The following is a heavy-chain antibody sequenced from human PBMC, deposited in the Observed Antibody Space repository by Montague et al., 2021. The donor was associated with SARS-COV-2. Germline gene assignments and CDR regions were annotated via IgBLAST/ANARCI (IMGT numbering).Heavy chain of an antibody. CDR1: GGSLSGYY. Sequence: SETLSLTCAVYGGSLSGYYWSWIRQPPGKGLEWIGEINHSGSTNYNPSLKSRVTISVDTSKNQFSLKLSSVTAADTAVYYCTREGYQVLWSDYYYYGMDVWGQGTTVTVS. V-gene: IGHV4-34*01. CDR2: INHSGST. D-gene: IGHD2-2*01. CDR3: TREGYQVLWSDYYYYGMDV. J-gene: IGHJ6*02.